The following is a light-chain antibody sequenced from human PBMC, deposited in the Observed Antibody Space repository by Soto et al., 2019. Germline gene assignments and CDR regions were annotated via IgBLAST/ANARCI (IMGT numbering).Light chain of an antibody. J-gene: IGKJ1*01. CDR1: QSLSSNY. CDR3: KQYDTSPRT. V-gene: IGKV3-20*01. Sequence: EIVLTQSPGALSLSPGERATVSCRAIQSLSSNYLAWHQQKPGQAPRLLIYCASSRATGIPDRFSVSGSGTDFTLTITRMEPEDFAVYSCKQYDTSPRTFGQGTKVDIK. CDR2: CAS.